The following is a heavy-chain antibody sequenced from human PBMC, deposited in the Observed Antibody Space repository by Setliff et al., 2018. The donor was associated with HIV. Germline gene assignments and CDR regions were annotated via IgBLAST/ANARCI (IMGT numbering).Heavy chain of an antibody. CDR3: ASDRGVYCISSSCYSPVDAFDI. V-gene: IGHV1-18*01. CDR2: ISAYNGNT. Sequence: ASVKVSCKASGYTFSTYGISWVRQAPGQGLEWMGWISAYNGNTNYAPKLQGRVTVTTDTSTSTAYMELRSLRSDDTAVYYCASDRGVYCISSSCYSPVDAFDIWGQGTMVTVSS. CDR1: GYTFSTYG. D-gene: IGHD2-2*01. J-gene: IGHJ3*02.